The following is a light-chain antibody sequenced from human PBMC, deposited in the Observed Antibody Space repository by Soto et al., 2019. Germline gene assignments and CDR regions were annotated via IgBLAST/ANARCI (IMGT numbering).Light chain of an antibody. CDR2: DAF. CDR3: QQRSNWPPWT. CDR1: QSVNSY. J-gene: IGKJ1*01. Sequence: ELVLTQSPATLSLSPGERAALSCRASQSVNSYLAWYQQKPGQAPRLLIYDAFSRATGIPARFSGSGSGTDFTLTISSLEPEDFAVYYCQQRSNWPPWTFGQGTKVEIK. V-gene: IGKV3-11*01.